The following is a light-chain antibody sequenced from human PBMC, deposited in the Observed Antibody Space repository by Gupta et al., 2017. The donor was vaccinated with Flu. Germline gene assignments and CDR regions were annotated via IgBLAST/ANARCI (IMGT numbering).Light chain of an antibody. CDR2: MVS. V-gene: IGKV2-30*01. CDR3: RQGSHWPPIT. CDR1: QSLVYSDGKTY. Sequence: DVVMTQSPLSLAVTLGQPASISCKSSQSLVYSDGKTYLHWFLQRPGQSPRRLIYMVSNREAGVPDRISASGSGTDFTLKISRREAEDAGVYYCRQGSHWPPITFGQGTRLEIK. J-gene: IGKJ5*01.